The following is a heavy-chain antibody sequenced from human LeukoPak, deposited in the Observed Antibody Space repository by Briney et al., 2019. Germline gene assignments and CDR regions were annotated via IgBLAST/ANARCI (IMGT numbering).Heavy chain of an antibody. CDR1: GFTFSSYA. J-gene: IGHJ3*02. CDR2: ISGSGGST. D-gene: IGHD2-15*01. CDR3: ARDGLYCSGGSCYSVRGAFDI. Sequence: GGSLRLSCAASGFTFSSYAMSWVRQAPGKGLEWVSAISGSGGSTYYADSVKGRFTISRDNSKNTLYLQMNSLRAEDTAVYYCARDGLYCSGGSCYSVRGAFDIWGQGTMVTVSS. V-gene: IGHV3-23*01.